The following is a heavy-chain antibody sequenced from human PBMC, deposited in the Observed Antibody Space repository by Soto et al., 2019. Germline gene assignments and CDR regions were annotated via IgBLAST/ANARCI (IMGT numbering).Heavy chain of an antibody. J-gene: IGHJ6*02. D-gene: IGHD6-19*01. V-gene: IGHV4-4*07. CDR2: IYTSGST. CDR3: ARAGAVAGENYYYYGMDV. CDR1: GGSISSYY. Sequence: SETLSLTCTVSGGSISSYYGSWIRQPAGNGLEWIGRIYTSGSTNYNPSLKSRVTMSVDTSKNQFSLKLSSVTAADTAVYYCARAGAVAGENYYYYGMDVWGQGTTVTVSS.